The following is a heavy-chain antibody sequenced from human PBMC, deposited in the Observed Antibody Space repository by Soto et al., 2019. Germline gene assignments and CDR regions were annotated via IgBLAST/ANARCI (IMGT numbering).Heavy chain of an antibody. CDR1: GGSMSSYY. J-gene: IGHJ3*02. CDR2: IYYSGST. CDR3: AYDILTDHILGDAFDI. D-gene: IGHD3-9*01. Sequence: SETLSLTCTVSGGSMSSYYWSWIRQPPGKGLEWIGYIYYSGSTYYNPSLKSRVTISVDTSKNQFSLKLSSVTAADTAVYYCAYDILTDHILGDAFDIWGQGTMVTVSS. V-gene: IGHV4-59*04.